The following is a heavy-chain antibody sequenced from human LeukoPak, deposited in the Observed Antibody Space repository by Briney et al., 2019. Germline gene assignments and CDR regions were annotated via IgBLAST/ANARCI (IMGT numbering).Heavy chain of an antibody. CDR1: GFTVSRNY. D-gene: IGHD1-26*01. Sequence: AGGSLRLSCAASGFTVSRNYMSWVRQAPGKGLEWVSVLYSDGSTYHADSVKGRFTISRDNSKNTLYLQMNSLRAGDTAVYYCARDRGSSLSEGLGYWGQGTLVTVSS. CDR2: LYSDGST. J-gene: IGHJ4*02. V-gene: IGHV3-53*05. CDR3: ARDRGSSLSEGLGY.